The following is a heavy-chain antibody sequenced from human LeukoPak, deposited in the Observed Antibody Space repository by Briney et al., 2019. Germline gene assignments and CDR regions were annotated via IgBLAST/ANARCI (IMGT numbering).Heavy chain of an antibody. D-gene: IGHD6-13*01. CDR2: LNTDGSST. CDR1: GFSFSSYW. V-gene: IGHV3-74*01. Sequence: GGSLSLSCAASGFSFSSYWMHWVRQAPGKGLVWVSRLNTDGSSTNYADSVKGRFTISRDNAKNTLYLQMNSLRAEDTAIYYCPRVAYSCNWYLDYWGQGTLVAVSS. J-gene: IGHJ4*02. CDR3: PRVAYSCNWYLDY.